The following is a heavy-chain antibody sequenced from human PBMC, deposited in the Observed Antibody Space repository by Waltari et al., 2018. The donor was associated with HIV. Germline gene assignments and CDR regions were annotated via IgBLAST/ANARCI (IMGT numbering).Heavy chain of an antibody. Sequence: QVHLQHWGAGLLQPSETLPITCAVYGTYLRGYVWTWVRQTPGKGLQWVGEITHTGTRKYNPSLMSRVTISVDTSKNQFSLKMTSMGAADAAIYYCARGTNWNGHHFYYGLDVWGQGTTVSVSS. CDR3: ARGTNWNGHHFYYGLDV. D-gene: IGHD1-20*01. CDR2: ITHTGTR. J-gene: IGHJ6*02. CDR1: GTYLRGYV. V-gene: IGHV4-34*02.